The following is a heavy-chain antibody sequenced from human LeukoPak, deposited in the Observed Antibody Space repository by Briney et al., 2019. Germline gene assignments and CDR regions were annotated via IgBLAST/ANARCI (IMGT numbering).Heavy chain of an antibody. CDR2: FDPEDGET. D-gene: IGHD6-19*01. CDR3: ARSFGYSSGWYVAFDI. Sequence: ASVKVSCKVSGYTLTELSMHWVRQAPGKGLEWMGGFDPEDGETIYAQKFQGRVTMTEDTSTDTAYMELSSLRSEDTAVYYCARSFGYSSGWYVAFDIWGQGTMVTVSS. J-gene: IGHJ3*02. V-gene: IGHV1-24*01. CDR1: GYTLTELS.